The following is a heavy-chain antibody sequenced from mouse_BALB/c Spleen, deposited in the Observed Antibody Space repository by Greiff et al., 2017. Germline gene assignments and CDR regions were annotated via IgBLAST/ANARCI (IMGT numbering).Heavy chain of an antibody. CDR1: GYTFTSYW. D-gene: IGHD1-1*01. CDR2: INPSTGYT. Sequence: VQLQQSGAELAKPGASVKMSCKASGYTFTSYWMHWVKQRPGQGLEWIGYINPSTGYTEYNQKFKDKATLTADKSSSTAYMQLSSLTSEDSAVYYCAILYYYGSMDYWGQGTSVTVSS. CDR3: AILYYYGSMDY. J-gene: IGHJ4*01. V-gene: IGHV1-7*01.